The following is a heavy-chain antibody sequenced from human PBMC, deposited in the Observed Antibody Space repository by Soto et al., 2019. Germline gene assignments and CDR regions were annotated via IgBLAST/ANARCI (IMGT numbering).Heavy chain of an antibody. D-gene: IGHD6-6*01. Sequence: LRRSCAASGFTFSGSAMHWVRQASGKGLEWVGRIRSKANSYATAYAASVKGRFTISRDDSKNTAYLQMNSLKTEDTAVYYCTRHSGADRDPPNTDYWGQGTLVTVSS. V-gene: IGHV3-73*01. CDR3: TRHSGADRDPPNTDY. J-gene: IGHJ4*02. CDR1: GFTFSGSA. CDR2: IRSKANSYAT.